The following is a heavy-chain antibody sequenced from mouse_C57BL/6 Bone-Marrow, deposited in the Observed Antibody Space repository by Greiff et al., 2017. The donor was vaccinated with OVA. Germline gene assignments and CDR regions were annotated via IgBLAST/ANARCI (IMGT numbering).Heavy chain of an antibody. Sequence: VQLQQSGTELVKPGASVKLSCKASGYTFTSYWMHWVKQRPGQGLEWIGNINPSNGGTNYNEKFKSKATLTVDKSSSTAYMQLSSLTSEDSAVYYGARSRDYGSSSRDYFDYWGQGTTLTVSS. V-gene: IGHV1-53*01. CDR3: ARSRDYGSSSRDYFDY. D-gene: IGHD1-1*01. CDR1: GYTFTSYW. J-gene: IGHJ2*01. CDR2: INPSNGGT.